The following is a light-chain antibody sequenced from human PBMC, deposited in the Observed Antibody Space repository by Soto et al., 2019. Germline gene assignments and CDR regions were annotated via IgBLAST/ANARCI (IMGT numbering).Light chain of an antibody. Sequence: DIQMTQSPSSLSASVGDRITITCRASQTISRYVKWYQQKPGKAPKLLIYAASNLQSGVPSRFSGSGSGTVFTLTISSLQPEDFATYFCQQSYTLSPLTFGGGTKVDIK. J-gene: IGKJ4*01. CDR1: QTISRY. CDR2: AAS. CDR3: QQSYTLSPLT. V-gene: IGKV1-39*01.